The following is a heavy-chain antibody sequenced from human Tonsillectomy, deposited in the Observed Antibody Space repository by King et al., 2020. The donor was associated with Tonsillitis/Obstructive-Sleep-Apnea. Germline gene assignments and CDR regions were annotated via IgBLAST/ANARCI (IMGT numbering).Heavy chain of an antibody. CDR1: GFTVSSNY. V-gene: IGHV3-66*01. D-gene: IGHD6-13*01. J-gene: IGHJ4*02. CDR2: IYSGGAT. Sequence: QLVQSGGGLVQPGGSLRLSCAASGFTVSSNYMSWVRQAPGKGLEWVSVIYSGGATYYADSVKGRFTISRDNSKNTLYLQMNSLRAGDTAVYYCARGSPGIAAAGTLVSSAYWGQGTLVTVST. CDR3: ARGSPGIAAAGTLVSSAY.